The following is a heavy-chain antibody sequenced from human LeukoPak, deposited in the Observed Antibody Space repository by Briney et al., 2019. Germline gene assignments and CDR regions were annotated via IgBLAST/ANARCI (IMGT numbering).Heavy chain of an antibody. V-gene: IGHV1-2*02. CDR1: GYTFTGYY. CDR3: ARLRKVAKQWLLDY. D-gene: IGHD6-19*01. J-gene: IGHJ4*02. Sequence: APVKVSCKASGYTFTGYYMHWVRQAPGQGLEWMGWINPNSGGTNYAQKFQGRVTMTRDTSISTAYMELSRLRSDDTAVYYCARLRKVAKQWLLDYWGQGTLVTVSS. CDR2: INPNSGGT.